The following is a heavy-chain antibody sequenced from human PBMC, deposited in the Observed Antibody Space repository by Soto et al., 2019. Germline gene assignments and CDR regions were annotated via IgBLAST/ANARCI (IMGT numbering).Heavy chain of an antibody. J-gene: IGHJ1*01. V-gene: IGHV5-10-1*01. CDR2: IDPSDSYT. D-gene: IGHD1-26*01. Sequence: GESLKISCQTSDEIFNTYWITWVRQMPGRGLEWVGRIDPSDSYTTYNPSLKGHVILSVDKSMNTAYVQWTSLRASDTAMYFCGRDFGSGHADVWGQGILLTVSS. CDR1: DEIFNTYW. CDR3: GRDFGSGHADV.